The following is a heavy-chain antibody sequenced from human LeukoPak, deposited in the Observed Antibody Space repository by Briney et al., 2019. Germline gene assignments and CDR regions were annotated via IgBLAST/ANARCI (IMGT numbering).Heavy chain of an antibody. CDR2: IYYSGST. V-gene: IGHV4-30-4*08. Sequence: SETLSLTCTVSGGSTSSGDYSWSWIRQPPGKGLEWIGYIYYSGSTYYNPSLKSRVTISVDTSKNQFSLKLSSVTAADTAVYYCARGLRPIDYWGQGTLVTVSS. CDR1: GGSTSSGDYS. J-gene: IGHJ4*02. D-gene: IGHD5-18*01. CDR3: ARGLRPIDY.